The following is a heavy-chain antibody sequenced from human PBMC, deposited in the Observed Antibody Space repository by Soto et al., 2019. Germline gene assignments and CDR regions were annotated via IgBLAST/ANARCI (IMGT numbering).Heavy chain of an antibody. CDR3: ARQKASGFSSSSPQRWFDP. CDR1: GGSISSSSYY. V-gene: IGHV4-39*01. Sequence: SETLSLTCTVSGGSISSSSYYWGWIRQPPGKGLEWIGSIYYSGSTYYNPSLKSRVTISVDTSKNQFSLKLSSVTAADTAVYYCARQKASGFSSSSPQRWFDPWGQGTLVTVSS. CDR2: IYYSGST. J-gene: IGHJ5*02. D-gene: IGHD6-6*01.